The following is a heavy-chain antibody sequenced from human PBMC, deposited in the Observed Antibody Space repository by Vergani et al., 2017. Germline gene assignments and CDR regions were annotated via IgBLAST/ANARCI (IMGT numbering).Heavy chain of an antibody. D-gene: IGHD3-22*01. CDR2: ISGSGGST. Sequence: EVQLLESGGGLVQPGGSLRLSCAASGFTFSSYAMSWVRQAPGKGLEWVSAISGSGGSTYYADSVKSRFTSSRDKSKNTVYLQMNSLRAEDTAVYDCAKQPPCDYYDSSGYYYVSPWYFDLWGRGTLVTVSS. CDR1: GFTFSSYA. CDR3: AKQPPCDYYDSSGYYYVSPWYFDL. J-gene: IGHJ2*01. V-gene: IGHV3-23*01.